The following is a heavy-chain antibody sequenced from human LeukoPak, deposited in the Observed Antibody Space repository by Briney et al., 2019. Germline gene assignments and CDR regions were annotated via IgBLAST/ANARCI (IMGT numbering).Heavy chain of an antibody. CDR2: ISSSSSYI. Sequence: PGGSLRLSCAASGFTFSSYEMNWVRQAPGKGLEWVSSISSSSSYIYYADSVKGRFTISRDNAKNSLYLQMNSLRAEDTAVYYCARGAGINYYYYYMDVWGKGTTVTVSS. D-gene: IGHD6-19*01. V-gene: IGHV3-21*01. CDR1: GFTFSSYE. CDR3: ARGAGINYYYYYMDV. J-gene: IGHJ6*03.